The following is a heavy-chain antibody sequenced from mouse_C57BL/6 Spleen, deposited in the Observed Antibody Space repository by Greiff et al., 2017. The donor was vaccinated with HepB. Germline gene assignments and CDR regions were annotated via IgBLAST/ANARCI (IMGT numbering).Heavy chain of an antibody. Sequence: QVQLKQPGAELVMPGASVKLSCKASGYTFTSYWMHWVKQRPGQGLEWIGEIDPSDSYTNYNQKFKGKSTLTVDKSSSTAYMQLSSLTSEDSAVYYCARRGNYYGSSYESDYWGQGTTLTVSS. V-gene: IGHV1-69*01. CDR3: ARRGNYYGSSYESDY. CDR1: GYTFTSYW. CDR2: IDPSDSYT. D-gene: IGHD1-1*01. J-gene: IGHJ2*01.